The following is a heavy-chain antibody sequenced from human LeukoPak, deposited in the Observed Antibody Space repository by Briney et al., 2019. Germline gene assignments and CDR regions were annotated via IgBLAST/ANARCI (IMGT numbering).Heavy chain of an antibody. D-gene: IGHD3-10*01. V-gene: IGHV1-18*01. J-gene: IGHJ6*03. CDR3: ARDGELPYYYYYYMDV. Sequence: ASVTVSCKASGYTFTSYGISWVRQAPSQGLEWMGWISAYNGNTNYAQKLQGRVTMTTDTSTSTAYMELRSVRSDETAVYYGARDGELPYYYYYYMDVWGKGTTVIVSS. CDR1: GYTFTSYG. CDR2: ISAYNGNT.